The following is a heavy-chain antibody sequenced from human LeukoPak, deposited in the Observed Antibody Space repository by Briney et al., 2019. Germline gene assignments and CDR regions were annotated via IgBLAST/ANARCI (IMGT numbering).Heavy chain of an antibody. V-gene: IGHV3-30*18. D-gene: IGHD6-19*01. CDR1: GFTFSSYG. J-gene: IGHJ4*02. CDR2: ISYDGSNK. Sequence: PGGSLRLSCAASGFTFSSYGMHWVRQAPGKGLEWVAVISYDGSNKYYADSVKGRFTISRDNSKNTLYLQMNSLRAEDTAVYYCAKDQQWLVQTPDYYFDYWGQGTLVTVSS. CDR3: AKDQQWLVQTPDYYFDY.